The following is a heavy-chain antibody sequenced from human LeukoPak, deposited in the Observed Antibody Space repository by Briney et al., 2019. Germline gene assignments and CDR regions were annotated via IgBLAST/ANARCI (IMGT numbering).Heavy chain of an antibody. D-gene: IGHD2-2*01. Sequence: GGSLRLSCAASGFTFGSYAMHWVRQAPGKGLEWVAVISFDGSNKYYADSVKGRFTISRDNSKNTLYLQMNSLRAEDTAVYYCARVWSGVVPAARRSGYYGMDVWGQGTTVTVSS. V-gene: IGHV3-30-3*01. J-gene: IGHJ6*02. CDR1: GFTFGSYA. CDR2: ISFDGSNK. CDR3: ARVWSGVVPAARRSGYYGMDV.